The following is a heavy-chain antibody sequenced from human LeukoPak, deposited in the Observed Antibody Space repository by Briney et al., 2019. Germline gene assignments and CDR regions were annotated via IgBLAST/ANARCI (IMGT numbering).Heavy chain of an antibody. D-gene: IGHD3-16*01. CDR2: MKEDGSDI. CDR3: ARGGARHLDS. CDR1: GFSFSSYT. Sequence: PGGSLRLSCVASGFSFSSYTMSWVRQAPGKGLEWVAKMKEDGSDIHYVDSVKGRFTICRDNAKNSLCLQMSSLRVEDTAVYYCARGGARHLDSWGQGILVTVSS. V-gene: IGHV3-7*01. J-gene: IGHJ4*02.